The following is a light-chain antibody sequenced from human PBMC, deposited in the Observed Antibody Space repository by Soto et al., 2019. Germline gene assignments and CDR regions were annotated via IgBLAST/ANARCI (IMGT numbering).Light chain of an antibody. V-gene: IGKV1-33*01. CDR1: QSISDW. Sequence: MQMTQSPSSLSASVGDKVSITCKASQSISDWFQWCQQKPGRAPILLIYDASNLETGVPSRCSGSEAGTDFTFTIRSLEPADIATYKYHNPPPLTFGGGTKVDI. J-gene: IGKJ4*01. CDR2: DAS. CDR3: HNPPPLT.